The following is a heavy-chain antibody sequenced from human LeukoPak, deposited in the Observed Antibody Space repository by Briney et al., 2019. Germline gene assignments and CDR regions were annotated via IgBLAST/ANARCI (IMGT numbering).Heavy chain of an antibody. CDR2: INPHSGVT. Sequence: ASVKVSCKASGFTFTDYYMHWVRLAPGQGLEWMGYINPHSGVTSFPQKFGGRVTLTTDTSISAAYMELSSLISDDTAMYYCVREGITKAFDLWGQGALVTVSS. CDR3: VREGITKAFDL. CDR1: GFTFTDYY. J-gene: IGHJ4*02. V-gene: IGHV1-2*02. D-gene: IGHD1-14*01.